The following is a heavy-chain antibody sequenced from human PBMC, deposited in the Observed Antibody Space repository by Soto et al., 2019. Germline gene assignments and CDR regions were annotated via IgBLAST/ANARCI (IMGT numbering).Heavy chain of an antibody. J-gene: IGHJ5*02. V-gene: IGHV1-24*01. CDR3: ATAMPPPYSSSPNWFDP. CDR1: GYTLTELS. D-gene: IGHD6-13*01. Sequence: GASVKVSCKVSGYTLTELSMHWVRQAPGKGLEWMGGFDPEDGETIYAQKKQGRITKTEDTSTDTAYMELSSLRSEDTAVYYCATAMPPPYSSSPNWFDPWGQGTLVTVSS. CDR2: FDPEDGET.